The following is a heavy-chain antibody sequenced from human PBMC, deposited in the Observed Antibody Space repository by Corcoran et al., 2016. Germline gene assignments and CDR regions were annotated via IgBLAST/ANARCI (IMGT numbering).Heavy chain of an antibody. Sequence: QVQLVESGGGVVQPGRSLRLSCAASGFTFSSYAMHWVRQAPGKGLEWVAVISYDGSNKYHADSVKGRFTISRDNSKNTVYLQMNSLRGEDTAVYYCAKDGHGSGSYLDYWGQGTLVTVSS. CDR3: AKDGHGSGSYLDY. V-gene: IGHV3-30*18. CDR1: GFTFSSYA. CDR2: ISYDGSNK. J-gene: IGHJ4*02. D-gene: IGHD3-10*01.